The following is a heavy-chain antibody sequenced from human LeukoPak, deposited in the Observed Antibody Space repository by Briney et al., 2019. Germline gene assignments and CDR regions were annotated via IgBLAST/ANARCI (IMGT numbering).Heavy chain of an antibody. V-gene: IGHV3-23*01. J-gene: IGHJ6*04. CDR3: AELGITMIGGV. D-gene: IGHD3-10*02. Sequence: AGGSLRLSCAASGFTFSSYAMSWVRQAPGKGLGWVSAISGSGGSTYYADSVKGRFTISRDNAKNSLYLQMNSLRAEDTAVYYCAELGITMIGGVWGKGTTVTVSS. CDR1: GFTFSSYA. CDR2: ISGSGGST.